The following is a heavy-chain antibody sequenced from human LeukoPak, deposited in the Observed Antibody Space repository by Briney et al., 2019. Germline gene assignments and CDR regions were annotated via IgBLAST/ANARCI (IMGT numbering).Heavy chain of an antibody. CDR1: GGSISSYY. D-gene: IGHD3-16*02. Sequence: SETLSLTCTVSGGSISSYYWSWIRQPPGKGLEWIGYIYYSGSTNYNPSLKSRVTISVDTSKNQFSLKLSSVTASDTAVYYCARGGGDYVWGSYRFDYWGQGTLVTVSS. CDR3: ARGGGDYVWGSYRFDY. J-gene: IGHJ4*02. CDR2: IYYSGST. V-gene: IGHV4-59*01.